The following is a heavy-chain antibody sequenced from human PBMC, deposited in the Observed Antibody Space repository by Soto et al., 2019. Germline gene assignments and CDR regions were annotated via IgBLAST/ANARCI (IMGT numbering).Heavy chain of an antibody. V-gene: IGHV3-53*01. J-gene: IGHJ5*02. Sequence: GGSLRLSCAASGFTVSSNYMSWVRQAPGKGLEWVSVIYSGGSTYYADSVKGRFTISRDNSKNTLYLQMNSLGAEDTAVYYCASAPEWSNWFDPWGQGTLVTVSS. CDR2: IYSGGST. D-gene: IGHD3-3*01. CDR1: GFTVSSNY. CDR3: ASAPEWSNWFDP.